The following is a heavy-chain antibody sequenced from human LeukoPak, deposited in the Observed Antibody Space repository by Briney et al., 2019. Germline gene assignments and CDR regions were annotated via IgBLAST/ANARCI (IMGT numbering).Heavy chain of an antibody. D-gene: IGHD3-3*01. CDR1: GYSFTSYW. CDR2: IYPGDSDT. Sequence: GASLKISCKGSGYSFTSYWIGWVRQMPGKGLECMGIIYPGDSDTRYSPSFQGQVTISADKSISTAYLQWSSLKASDTAMYYCARLGALRGSYDFWSGYELDYWGQGTLVTVSS. J-gene: IGHJ4*02. V-gene: IGHV5-51*01. CDR3: ARLGALRGSYDFWSGYELDY.